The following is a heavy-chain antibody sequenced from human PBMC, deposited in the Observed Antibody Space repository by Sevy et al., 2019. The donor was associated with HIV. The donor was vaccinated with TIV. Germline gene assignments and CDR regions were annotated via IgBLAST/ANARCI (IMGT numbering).Heavy chain of an antibody. V-gene: IGHV3-9*01. D-gene: IGHD1-26*01. Sequence: GGSLRLSCAASRFTFDDYTMNWVRQAPGKGLEWVSGITWSSGNIAYADSVEGRFTTSRDNAKNSLYLQMNSLRVEDTALYYCVKDRSGSYSFDYWGQGTLVTVSS. J-gene: IGHJ4*02. CDR1: RFTFDDYT. CDR2: ITWSSGNI. CDR3: VKDRSGSYSFDY.